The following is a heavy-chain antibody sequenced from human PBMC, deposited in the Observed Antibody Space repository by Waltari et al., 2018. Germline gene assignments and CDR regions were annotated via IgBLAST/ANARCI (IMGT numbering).Heavy chain of an antibody. CDR3: ARVRASGWSYYFDY. J-gene: IGHJ4*02. CDR2: MYSGGST. D-gene: IGHD6-19*01. V-gene: IGHV3-66*01. CDR1: GFNASSNY. Sequence: EVQLVESGGGLVQPGGSLRLSGAASGFNASSNYMRWVRQAPGKGLEWVSVMYSGGSTYYADSVKGRFTISRDNSKNTLYLQMNSLRAEDTAVYYCARVRASGWSYYFDYWGQGTLVTVSS.